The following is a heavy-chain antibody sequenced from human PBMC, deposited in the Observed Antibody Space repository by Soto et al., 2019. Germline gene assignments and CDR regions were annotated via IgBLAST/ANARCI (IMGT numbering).Heavy chain of an antibody. Sequence: LRLSCAASGFTFRNAWMSWVRQAPGKGLEWVGRIKSKTDGGTTDYAAPVKGRFTISRDDSKNTLYLQMNSLKTEDTAVYYCTTDYRVVVVPAAILYYYYYGMDVWGQGTTVTVYS. CDR2: IKSKTDGGTT. CDR3: TTDYRVVVVPAAILYYYYYGMDV. J-gene: IGHJ6*02. D-gene: IGHD2-2*02. V-gene: IGHV3-15*01. CDR1: GFTFRNAW.